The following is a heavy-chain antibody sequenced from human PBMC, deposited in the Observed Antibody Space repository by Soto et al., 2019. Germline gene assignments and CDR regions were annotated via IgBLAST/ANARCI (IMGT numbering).Heavy chain of an antibody. D-gene: IGHD6-19*01. V-gene: IGHV3-23*01. CDR2: ISGGGGST. CDR1: GFTFSSYA. J-gene: IGHJ4*02. CDR3: ATVMTRQWMVPTYFDP. Sequence: PGGSLRLSCAASGFTFSSYAMSWVRQAPGKGLEWVSAISGGGGSTYYADSVKGRFTISRDNSKNTLYLQMNSLRAEDTAVYYCATVMTRQWMVPTYFDPWGQGTLVTVSS.